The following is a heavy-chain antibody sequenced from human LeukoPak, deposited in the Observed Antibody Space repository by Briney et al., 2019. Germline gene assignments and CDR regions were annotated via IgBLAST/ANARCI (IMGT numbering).Heavy chain of an antibody. Sequence: GESLKISCKGSGYSFTSYWIGWVRQMPGKGLEWMGIIYPGDSDTRCSPSFQGQVTISADESISTAYLQWSSLKASDTAMYYCARVYYYDSSGYYFTFDYWGQGTLVTVSS. D-gene: IGHD3-22*01. CDR1: GYSFTSYW. CDR2: IYPGDSDT. V-gene: IGHV5-51*01. J-gene: IGHJ4*02. CDR3: ARVYYYDSSGYYFTFDY.